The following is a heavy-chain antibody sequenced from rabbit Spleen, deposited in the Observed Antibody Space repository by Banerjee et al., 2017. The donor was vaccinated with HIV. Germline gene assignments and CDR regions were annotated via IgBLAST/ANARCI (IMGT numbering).Heavy chain of an antibody. D-gene: IGHD1-1*01. CDR2: INAVTGKA. Sequence: QEQLVESGGGLVQPGGSLKLSCTVSGFDISKYGVTWVRQAPGKGLEWIACINAVTGKAVYASWAKGRFTISKTSSTTVTLQLTRLTAADTATYFCARDTSSSFSSYGMDLWGPGTLVTVS. J-gene: IGHJ6*01. CDR3: ARDTSSSFSSYGMDL. CDR1: GFDISKYG. V-gene: IGHV1S45*01.